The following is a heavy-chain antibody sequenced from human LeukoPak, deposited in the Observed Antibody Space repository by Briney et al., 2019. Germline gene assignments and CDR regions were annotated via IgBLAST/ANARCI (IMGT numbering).Heavy chain of an antibody. CDR3: ARPYYSSGWFEGDWYFDL. D-gene: IGHD6-19*01. CDR1: GYTFSTYD. CDR2: MNPNSGKT. V-gene: IGHV1-8*01. J-gene: IGHJ2*01. Sequence: ASVKVSCKASGYTFSTYDINWVRQATGQGLEWMGWMNPNSGKTAYAQKFQGRVTMTRNTSISTAYMELSSLRSEDSAVDFCARPYYSSGWFEGDWYFDLWGRGTLVTVSS.